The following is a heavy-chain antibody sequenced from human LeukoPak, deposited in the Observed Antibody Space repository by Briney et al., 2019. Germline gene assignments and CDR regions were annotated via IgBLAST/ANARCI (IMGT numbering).Heavy chain of an antibody. J-gene: IGHJ4*02. CDR2: IVVGSGNT. Sequence: SVKVSCKASGFTFTSSAVQWVRQARGQRLEWIGWIVVGSGNTNYAQKFQERVTITRDMSTSTAYMELSSLRSEDTAVYYCAAAAAPIRYSSSWYLAYWGQGTLVTVSS. D-gene: IGHD6-13*01. V-gene: IGHV1-58*01. CDR3: AAAAAPIRYSSSWYLAY. CDR1: GFTFTSSA.